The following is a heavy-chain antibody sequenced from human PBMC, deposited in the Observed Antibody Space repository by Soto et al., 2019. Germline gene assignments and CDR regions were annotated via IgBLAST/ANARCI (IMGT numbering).Heavy chain of an antibody. J-gene: IGHJ6*02. V-gene: IGHV4-4*07. CDR2: IYTSGST. D-gene: IGHD2-2*01. CDR1: GGSISSYY. CDR3: ARDKIVVVPAAPFGYYYYGMDV. Sequence: KPSETLSLTCTVSGGSISSYYWSWIRQPAGKGLEWIGRIYTSGSTNYNPSLKSRVTMSVDTSKNQFSLKLRSVTAADTGVSYCARDKIVVVPAAPFGYYYYGMDVWGQGSTVTVSS.